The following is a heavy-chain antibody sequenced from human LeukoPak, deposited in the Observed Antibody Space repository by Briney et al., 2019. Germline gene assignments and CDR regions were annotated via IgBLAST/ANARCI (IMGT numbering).Heavy chain of an antibody. J-gene: IGHJ6*02. V-gene: IGHV3-53*01. CDR2: FYSGGSA. CDR3: ARDLMVRGASSYTYYGMDV. CDR1: GFTVSSNY. Sequence: GGSLRLSCAASGFTVSSNYMSWVRQAPGKGLEWVSGFYSGGSAYYADSVKGRFTISRDNSKNTLYLQMNSLRAEDTAVYYCARDLMVRGASSYTYYGMDVWGQGTTVTVSS. D-gene: IGHD3-10*01.